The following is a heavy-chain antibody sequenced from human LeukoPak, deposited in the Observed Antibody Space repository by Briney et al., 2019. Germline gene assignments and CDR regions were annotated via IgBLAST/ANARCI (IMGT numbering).Heavy chain of an antibody. CDR3: ARLDSSGWYGNWFDP. V-gene: IGHV3-20*04. J-gene: IGHJ5*02. Sequence: GGSLRLSCAASGFTFSSYEMNWVRQAPGKGLEWVSGINWNGGSTGYADSVKGRFTISRDNAKNSLYLQMNSLRAEDTALYYCARLDSSGWYGNWFDPWGQGTLVTVSS. D-gene: IGHD6-19*01. CDR2: INWNGGST. CDR1: GFTFSSYE.